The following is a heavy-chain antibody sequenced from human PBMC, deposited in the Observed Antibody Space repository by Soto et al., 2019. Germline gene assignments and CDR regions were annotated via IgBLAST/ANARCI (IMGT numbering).Heavy chain of an antibody. CDR1: GDSISSTSYY. J-gene: IGHJ5*02. D-gene: IGHD2-2*01. V-gene: IGHV4-39*01. CDR2: IYYTGST. Sequence: SETLSLTCTVSGDSISSTSYYWGWIRQPPGKGLEWIGSIYYTGSTYYNPSLKSRVTISVDTSKSQFSLKLTSVTAADTAVYYCARHGGYCSSPTCFANCFDPWGQGTLVTVSS. CDR3: ARHGGYCSSPTCFANCFDP.